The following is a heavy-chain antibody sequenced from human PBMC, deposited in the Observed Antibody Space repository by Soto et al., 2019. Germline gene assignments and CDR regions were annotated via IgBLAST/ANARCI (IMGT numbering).Heavy chain of an antibody. D-gene: IGHD2-21*02. Sequence: QVQLVESGGGVVRPGRSLRLSCVASGFVFKNFGMHWVRQAPGEGLEWLTVTSYDGSETFYADSVKGRFTVSRDNSKNTLYLQINSPTVGDTAVYYCAKERSAGCGGDCPLDSWGQGIPVTVSS. CDR1: GFVFKNFG. CDR2: TSYDGSET. CDR3: AKERSAGCGGDCPLDS. J-gene: IGHJ4*02. V-gene: IGHV3-30*18.